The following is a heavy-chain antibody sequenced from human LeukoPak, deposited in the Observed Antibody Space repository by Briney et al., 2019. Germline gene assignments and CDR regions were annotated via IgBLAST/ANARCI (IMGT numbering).Heavy chain of an antibody. J-gene: IGHJ4*02. V-gene: IGHV4-59*01. Sequence: SETLSLTCTVSGGSINGYYWSWIRQPPGKGLEWIGYIYYSGSTNYNPSLKSRVTISVDTSKNQLSLKLSSVTAADTAVYYCARAPYYDILTGPRLKGNRYFDYWGQGTLVTVSS. D-gene: IGHD3-9*01. CDR2: IYYSGST. CDR3: ARAPYYDILTGPRLKGNRYFDY. CDR1: GGSINGYY.